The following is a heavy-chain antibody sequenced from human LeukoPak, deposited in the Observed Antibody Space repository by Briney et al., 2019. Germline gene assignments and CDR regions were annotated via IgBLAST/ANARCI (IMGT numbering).Heavy chain of an antibody. V-gene: IGHV4-59*05. Sequence: PGGSLRLSCAASGFTFSSYGMHWVRQAPGKGLEWIGSIYYSGSTYYNPSLESRVTISVDTSKNQFSLKLSSVTAADTAVYYCRLNMVGATGFDPWGQGTLVTVSS. CDR2: IYYSGST. J-gene: IGHJ5*02. CDR1: GFTFSSYG. CDR3: RLNMVGATGFDP. D-gene: IGHD1-26*01.